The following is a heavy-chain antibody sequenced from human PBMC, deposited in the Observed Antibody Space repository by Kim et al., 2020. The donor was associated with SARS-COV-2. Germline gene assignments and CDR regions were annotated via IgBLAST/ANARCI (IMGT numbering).Heavy chain of an antibody. D-gene: IGHD6-13*01. CDR1: GGSISSSSYY. J-gene: IGHJ4*02. V-gene: IGHV4-39*01. CDR2: IYYSGST. CDR3: ARHTRVAAAGDY. Sequence: SETLSLTCTVSGGSISSSSYYWGWIRQPPGKGLEWIGSIYYSGSTYYNPSLKSRVTISVDTSKNQFSLKLSSVTAADTAVYYCARHTRVAAAGDYWGQGTLVTVSS.